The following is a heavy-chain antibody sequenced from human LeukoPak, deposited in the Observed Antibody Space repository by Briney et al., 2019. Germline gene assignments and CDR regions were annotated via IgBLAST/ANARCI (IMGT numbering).Heavy chain of an antibody. CDR3: ARSGPPYGFDV. CDR1: GFTLRTFW. J-gene: IGHJ3*01. Sequence: GGSLRLSCAPSGFTLRTFWMNWVRLALGKRLEFVASIKTDGTETYYLDSVKGRFTISRDDTKNSLYLQMNSLRAEDTALYYCARSGPPYGFDVWGQGTLVTVSS. CDR2: IKTDGTET. D-gene: IGHD1-1*01. V-gene: IGHV3-7*03.